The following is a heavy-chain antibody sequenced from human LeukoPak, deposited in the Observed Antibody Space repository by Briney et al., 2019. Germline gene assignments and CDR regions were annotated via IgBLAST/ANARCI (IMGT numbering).Heavy chain of an antibody. J-gene: IGHJ4*02. CDR1: GGSVSSNIYY. Sequence: SETLSLTCTVSGGSVSSNIYYWNWIRQPPGKGLEWIGYIYYSGSTNYNPSLNSRVTISVDTSKNQFSLKMTSLTAADTAVYYCAREDSSGYLGYWGQGTLVIVSS. D-gene: IGHD3-22*01. V-gene: IGHV4-61*01. CDR3: AREDSSGYLGY. CDR2: IYYSGST.